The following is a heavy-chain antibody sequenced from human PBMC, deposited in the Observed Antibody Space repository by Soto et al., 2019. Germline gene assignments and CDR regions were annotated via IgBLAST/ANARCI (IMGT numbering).Heavy chain of an antibody. Sequence: QVQLGQSGADVKKPGASVKVSFNASGYTFTTYLIHWVRQAPGERLEWMGWINTGNVNTKYSHEHQGKVTITRDTSATTAYMELSSLTSEVTAVYYCARALYGDPLDYWGQGTLVTVSS. D-gene: IGHD4-17*01. CDR1: GYTFTTYL. CDR3: ARALYGDPLDY. J-gene: IGHJ4*02. V-gene: IGHV1-3*04. CDR2: INTGNVNT.